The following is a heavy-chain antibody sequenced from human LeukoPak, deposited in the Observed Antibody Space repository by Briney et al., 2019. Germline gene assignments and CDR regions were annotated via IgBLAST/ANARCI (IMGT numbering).Heavy chain of an antibody. CDR3: VADPINFDF. V-gene: IGHV4-39*07. Sequence: PSETLSLTCTVSGVSISGTTYCWAWIRQPPGKGLEWIGSIYSSGNPIYNASLKSRIAISVDTSQNKFSLRLNYVTAADTAVYYCVADPINFDFWGQGTLVTVSS. CDR2: IYSSGNP. J-gene: IGHJ4*02. CDR1: GVSISGTTYC.